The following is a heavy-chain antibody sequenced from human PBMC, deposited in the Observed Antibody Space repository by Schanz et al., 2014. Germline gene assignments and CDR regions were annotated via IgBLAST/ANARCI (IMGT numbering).Heavy chain of an antibody. D-gene: IGHD6-19*01. CDR2: INPNSGDT. CDR3: ARLSVAGRPHVNYWYFDL. V-gene: IGHV1-2*04. Sequence: GAEVKKPGASVKVSCKASGYTTFTDYYIHWVRQAPGQGLEWMGWINPNSGDTNYAQKFQGWVTMTRDTSISTAYMEVSRLKSDDTAVYYCARLSVAGRPHVNYWYFDLWGRGTLVTVSS. CDR1: GYTTFTDYY. J-gene: IGHJ2*01.